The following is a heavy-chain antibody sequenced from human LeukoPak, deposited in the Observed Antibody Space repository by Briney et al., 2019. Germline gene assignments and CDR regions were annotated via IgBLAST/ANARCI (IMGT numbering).Heavy chain of an antibody. D-gene: IGHD3-22*01. V-gene: IGHV4-31*03. CDR2: IYYSGST. Sequence: PSQTLSLTCTVSGGSISSGGYYWSWIRQHPGKGLEWIGYIYYSGSTYYNPSLKSRVTISVDTSKNQFSLKLSSVTAADTAVYYCARVLKSGSSGYYFGERETINAFDIWGQGTMVTVSS. CDR1: GGSISSGGYY. CDR3: ARVLKSGSSGYYFGERETINAFDI. J-gene: IGHJ3*02.